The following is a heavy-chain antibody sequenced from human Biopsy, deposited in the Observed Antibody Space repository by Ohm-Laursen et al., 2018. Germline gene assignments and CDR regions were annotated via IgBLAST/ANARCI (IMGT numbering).Heavy chain of an antibody. Sequence: ASVKVSCKASGYTFTGYHVHWVRQAPGQGLEWMGWINAKTGDTNYAQKFQDRVTMTGGTSISTAYVDLSSLRSDDTAVYYCTRGGYYYDSLAYYYWFDPWGQGTLVTVSS. J-gene: IGHJ5*02. CDR1: GYTFTGYH. CDR3: TRGGYYYDSLAYYYWFDP. V-gene: IGHV1-2*02. D-gene: IGHD3-22*01. CDR2: INAKTGDT.